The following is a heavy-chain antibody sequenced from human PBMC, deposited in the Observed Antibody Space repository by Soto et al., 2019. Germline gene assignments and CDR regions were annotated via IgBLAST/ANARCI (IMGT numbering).Heavy chain of an antibody. CDR3: ARDTDYDSSGYYGYFQH. D-gene: IGHD3-22*01. CDR2: IYSGGST. J-gene: IGHJ1*01. Sequence: PGGSLRLSCAASGFTVSSNYMSWVRQAPGKGLEWVSVIYSGGSTYYADSVKGRFTISRDNSKNTLYLQMNSLRAEDTAVYYCARDTDYDSSGYYGYFQHWGQGTLVTVSS. CDR1: GFTVSSNY. V-gene: IGHV3-66*01.